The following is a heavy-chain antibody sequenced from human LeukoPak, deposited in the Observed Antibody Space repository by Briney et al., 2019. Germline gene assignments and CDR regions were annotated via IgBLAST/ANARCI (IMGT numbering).Heavy chain of an antibody. CDR2: IGTAGDT. Sequence: GGSLRLSCAASGFTFSSYDMHWVRQATGKGLEWISAIGTAGDTYYPGSVKGRFAISRENAKNSLYLQTNSLRAGDTAVYYCARGRYGDYELGDWGQGTLVTVSS. D-gene: IGHD4-17*01. V-gene: IGHV3-13*04. CDR3: ARGRYGDYELGD. J-gene: IGHJ4*02. CDR1: GFTFSSYD.